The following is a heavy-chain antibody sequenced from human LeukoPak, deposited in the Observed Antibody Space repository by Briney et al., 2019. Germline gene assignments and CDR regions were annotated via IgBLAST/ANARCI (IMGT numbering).Heavy chain of an antibody. CDR1: GYSFTSYW. Sequence: GESLKISCKGSGYSFTSYWIGWVRQMPGKGLEWRGIIYPGDSDTRYSPSFQGQVTISADKSISTAYLQWSSLKASDTAMYYCARGVMVRGVIMGPDYWGQGTLVTVSS. J-gene: IGHJ4*02. CDR2: IYPGDSDT. D-gene: IGHD3-10*01. CDR3: ARGVMVRGVIMGPDY. V-gene: IGHV5-51*01.